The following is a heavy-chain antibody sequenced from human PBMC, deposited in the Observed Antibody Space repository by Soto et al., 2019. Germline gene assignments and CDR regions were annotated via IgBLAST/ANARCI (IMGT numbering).Heavy chain of an antibody. CDR2: ISAYNGNT. Sequence: ASVKVSCKASGCTFTSYGISWVRQAPGQGLEWMGWISAYNGNTNYAQKLQGRVTMTTDTSTSTAYMELRSLRSDDTAVYYCARDPSIGYSYGSDNWFDPWGQGTLVTVS. D-gene: IGHD5-18*01. V-gene: IGHV1-18*04. CDR1: GCTFTSYG. J-gene: IGHJ5*02. CDR3: ARDPSIGYSYGSDNWFDP.